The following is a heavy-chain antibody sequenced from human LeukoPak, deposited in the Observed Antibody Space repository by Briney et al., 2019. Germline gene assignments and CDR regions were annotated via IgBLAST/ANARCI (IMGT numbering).Heavy chain of an antibody. CDR2: IKDDGSEK. D-gene: IGHD5-12*01. Sequence: GGSLRLSCAASGFPFSAYLMSWVRQAPEKGLEWVANIKDDGSEKYYVDSVKGRFTVSRDNAKNSLYLQMNSLRAEDTAVYYCARDGNSGYNSDYYYGMDVWGKGTTVTVSS. J-gene: IGHJ6*04. CDR3: ARDGNSGYNSDYYYGMDV. CDR1: GFPFSAYL. V-gene: IGHV3-7*01.